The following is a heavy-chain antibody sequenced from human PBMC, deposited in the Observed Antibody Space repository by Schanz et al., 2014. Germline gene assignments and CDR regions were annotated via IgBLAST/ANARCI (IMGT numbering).Heavy chain of an antibody. Sequence: EVQLVESGGGLVQPGGSLRLSCAASGFTFRDYGMNWVRQAPGKGLEWVSLIYSGGDTNYAGSVKGRFTISRDNSKNTLYLQMNSLRAEDTAVYYCAKGQLLSYYFDYWGQGTLVTVSS. CDR3: AKGQLLSYYFDY. D-gene: IGHD2-21*01. V-gene: IGHV3-66*01. J-gene: IGHJ4*02. CDR1: GFTFRDYG. CDR2: IYSGGDT.